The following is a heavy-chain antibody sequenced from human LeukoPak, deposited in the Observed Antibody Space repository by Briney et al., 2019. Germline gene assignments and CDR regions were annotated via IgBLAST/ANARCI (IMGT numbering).Heavy chain of an antibody. CDR2: ISAYNGNT. J-gene: IGHJ6*02. Sequence: ASVKVSCKASGYTFTSYGISWVRQAPGKGLEWMGWISAYNGNTNYAQKLQGRVTMTTDTSTSTAYMELRSLRSDDTAVYYCARDDYGSASYYTAYYYYYGMDVWGQGTTVTVSS. CDR3: ARDDYGSASYYTAYYYYYGMDV. V-gene: IGHV1-18*01. D-gene: IGHD3-10*01. CDR1: GYTFTSYG.